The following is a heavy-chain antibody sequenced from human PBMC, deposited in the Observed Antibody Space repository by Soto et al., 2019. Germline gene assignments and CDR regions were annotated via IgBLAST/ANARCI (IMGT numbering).Heavy chain of an antibody. CDR1: GYSFTSYV. CDR2: INAGNGNT. Sequence: ASVKVSCKASGYSFTSYVIYWVRQAPGQRLEWMGWINAGNGNTKYSQKCQGRVTITSDTSASTAYMELSSLRSEDTAVYFCARGVENIVVVLDVFGYYGMDVWGQGTTVTVSS. D-gene: IGHD2-2*01. V-gene: IGHV1-3*01. J-gene: IGHJ6*02. CDR3: ARGVENIVVVLDVFGYYGMDV.